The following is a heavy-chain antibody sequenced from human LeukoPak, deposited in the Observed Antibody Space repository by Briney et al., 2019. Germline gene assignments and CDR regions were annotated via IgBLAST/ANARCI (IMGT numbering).Heavy chain of an antibody. D-gene: IGHD3-10*02. V-gene: IGHV3-74*01. CDR2: INSDGSST. CDR1: GFTFSSYE. Sequence: PGGSLGLSCAASGFTFSSYEMNWVRQAPGKGLVWVSRINSDGSSTSYADSVKGRFTISRDNAKNTLYLQMNSLRAEDTAVYYCAELGITMIGGVWGKGTTVTISS. CDR3: AELGITMIGGV. J-gene: IGHJ6*04.